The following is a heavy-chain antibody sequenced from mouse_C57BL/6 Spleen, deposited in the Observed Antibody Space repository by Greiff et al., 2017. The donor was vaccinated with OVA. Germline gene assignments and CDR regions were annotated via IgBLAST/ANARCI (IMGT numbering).Heavy chain of an antibody. Sequence: VKLVESGPGLVQPSQSLSITCTVSGFSLTSYGVHWVRQPPGKGLEWLGVIWSGGSTDYNAAFISRLSISKDNSKSQVFYKMNSLQADDTAIYYCAKDYDYDDYYFDYWGQGTTLTVSS. CDR2: IWSGGST. CDR1: GFSLTSYG. D-gene: IGHD2-4*01. V-gene: IGHV2-4*01. J-gene: IGHJ2*01. CDR3: AKDYDYDDYYFDY.